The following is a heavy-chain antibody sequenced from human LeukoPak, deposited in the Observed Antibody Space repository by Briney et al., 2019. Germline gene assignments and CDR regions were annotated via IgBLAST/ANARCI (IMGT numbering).Heavy chain of an antibody. CDR1: GGSISSGSYY. V-gene: IGHV4-61*02. CDR2: MYTSGSN. Sequence: PSETLSLTCTVPGGSISSGSYYWSWIRQPGGKGLEWIVRMYTSGSNNYNPSLKSRITISVYTSKHQFSLKLSSVTAADTAVYYCAREVTIFGVVTDDAFDIWGQGTMVTVSS. CDR3: AREVTIFGVVTDDAFDI. J-gene: IGHJ3*02. D-gene: IGHD3-3*01.